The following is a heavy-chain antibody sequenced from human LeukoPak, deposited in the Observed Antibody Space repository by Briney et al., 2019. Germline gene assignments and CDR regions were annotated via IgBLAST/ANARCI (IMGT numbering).Heavy chain of an antibody. J-gene: IGHJ4*02. Sequence: GESLKISCQGTGYSFSTYWIGWVRQLPGKGLEWMGIIYPGDSDTRYSPSFRGQVTISADKSINTAYLQWSSLKASDTAMYYCARVYNGVFDYWGQGTLVTVSS. CDR2: IYPGDSDT. V-gene: IGHV5-51*01. CDR3: ARVYNGVFDY. D-gene: IGHD5-24*01. CDR1: GYSFSTYW.